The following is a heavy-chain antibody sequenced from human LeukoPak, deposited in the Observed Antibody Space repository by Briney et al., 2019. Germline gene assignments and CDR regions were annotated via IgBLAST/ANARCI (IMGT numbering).Heavy chain of an antibody. J-gene: IGHJ4*02. V-gene: IGHV3-23*01. CDR1: GFTFSSYA. CDR2: ISGSGGST. CDR3: AKPDCSSTSCYTLIL. D-gene: IGHD2-2*02. Sequence: GGSLRLSCAASGFTFSSYAMSWVRQAPGKGLERVSAISGSGGSTYYADSVKGRFTISRDNSKNTLYLQMNSLRAEDTAVYYCAKPDCSSTSCYTLILWGQGTLVTVSS.